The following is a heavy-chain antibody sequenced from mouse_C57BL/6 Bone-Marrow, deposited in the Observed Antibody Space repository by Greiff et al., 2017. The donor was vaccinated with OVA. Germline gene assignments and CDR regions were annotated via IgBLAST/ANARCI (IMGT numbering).Heavy chain of an antibody. V-gene: IGHV14-3*01. D-gene: IGHD1-1*01. CDR2: IDPANGNT. J-gene: IGHJ2*01. CDR3: ALRGFHY. Sequence: EVQLKESVAELVRPGASVKLSCTASGFNINNTCMHWVKQRPEQGLEWIGRIDPANGNTKYAPKFQGKATITADTSSNTAYLQLSSLTSVYTDIYYCALRGFHYWGQGTTLPASS. CDR1: GFNINNTC.